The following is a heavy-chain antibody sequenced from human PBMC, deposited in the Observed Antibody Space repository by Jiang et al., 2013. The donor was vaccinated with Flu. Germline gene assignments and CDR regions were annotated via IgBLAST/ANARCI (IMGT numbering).Heavy chain of an antibody. CDR3: TRFAAAGIDY. CDR2: IRSKANSYAT. J-gene: IGHJ4*02. CDR1: GFTFSGSA. Sequence: VQLVESGGGLVQPGGSLKLSCAASGFTFSGSAMHWVRQASGKGLEWVGRIRSKANSYATAYAASVKGRFTISRDDSKNTAYLQMNSLKTEDTAVYYCTRFAAAGIDYWGQGTLVTVSS. V-gene: IGHV3-73*02. D-gene: IGHD6-13*01.